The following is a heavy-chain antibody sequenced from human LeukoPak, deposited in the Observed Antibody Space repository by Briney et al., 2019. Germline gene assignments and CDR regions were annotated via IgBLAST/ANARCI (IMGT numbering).Heavy chain of an antibody. Sequence: GGSLRLSCTASGSTFNRYGMNWVRQAPGKGLEWGSGISGTSTYYADSVKGRFTISRDNSKNTLYLQMNNLRAEDTAVYYCAKVILDFWSGYDYWGQGTLVTVSS. CDR1: GSTFNRYG. J-gene: IGHJ4*02. CDR2: ISGTST. V-gene: IGHV3-23*01. CDR3: AKVILDFWSGYDY. D-gene: IGHD3-3*01.